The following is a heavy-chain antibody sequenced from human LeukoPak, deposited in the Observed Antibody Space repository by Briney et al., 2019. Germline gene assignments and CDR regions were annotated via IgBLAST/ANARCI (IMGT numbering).Heavy chain of an antibody. CDR1: GFTFSSYE. CDR3: ARAWELPYETHDY. J-gene: IGHJ4*02. Sequence: HTGGSLRLSCAASGFTFSSYEMNWVRQAPGKGLEWVSYISSSGSTIYYADSVKGRFTISRDNAKNSLYLQMNSLRAEDTAVYYCARAWELPYETHDYWGQGTLVTVSS. CDR2: ISSSGSTI. V-gene: IGHV3-48*03. D-gene: IGHD1-26*01.